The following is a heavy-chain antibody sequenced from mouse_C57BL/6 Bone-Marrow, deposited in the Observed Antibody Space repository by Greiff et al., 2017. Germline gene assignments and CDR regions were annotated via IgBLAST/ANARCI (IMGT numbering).Heavy chain of an antibody. D-gene: IGHD2-3*01. Sequence: EVQGVESGEGLVKPGGSLKLSCAASGFTFSSYAMSWVRQTPEKRLEWVAYISSGGDYTYYADTVKGRFTISRDNARNTLYLQMSSLKSEDTAMYYCTREINDGYLYYYAMDYWGQGTSVTVSS. CDR2: ISSGGDYT. J-gene: IGHJ4*01. CDR3: TREINDGYLYYYAMDY. V-gene: IGHV5-9-1*02. CDR1: GFTFSSYA.